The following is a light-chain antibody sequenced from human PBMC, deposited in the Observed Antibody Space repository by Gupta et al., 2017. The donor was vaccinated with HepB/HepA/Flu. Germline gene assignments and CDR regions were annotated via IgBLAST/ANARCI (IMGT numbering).Light chain of an antibody. CDR2: WAS. CDR3: QHYLGQPRS. CDR1: QSLLYSGNNKNY. J-gene: IGKJ1*01. V-gene: IGKV4-1*01. Sequence: IVMTQSPDSLAVSLGERATIKCRSSQSLLYSGNNKNYVSWYQQKPGQPPKLLIYWASTRESGVPARFSGSGSATDFTLTISSLQAEDVAIYYCQHYLGQPRSFGQGTKVELK.